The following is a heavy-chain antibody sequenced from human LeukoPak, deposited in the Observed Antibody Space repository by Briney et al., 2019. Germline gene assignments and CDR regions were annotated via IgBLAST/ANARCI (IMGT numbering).Heavy chain of an antibody. CDR2: INPNSGGT. J-gene: IGHJ6*03. CDR1: GYTFTGYY. D-gene: IGHD6-19*01. Sequence: ASVKVSCKASGYTFTGYYMHWVRQAPGQGLEWMGWINPNSGGTNYAQKFQGRVTMIRDTSISTAYMELSRLRSDDTAVYYCARDHQWLPTESNMDVWGKGTTVTVSS. CDR3: ARDHQWLPTESNMDV. V-gene: IGHV1-2*02.